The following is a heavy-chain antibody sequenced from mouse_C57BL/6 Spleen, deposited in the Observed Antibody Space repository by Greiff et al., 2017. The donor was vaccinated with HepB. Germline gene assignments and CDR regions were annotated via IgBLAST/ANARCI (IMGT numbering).Heavy chain of an antibody. CDR3: ARSGDYDSWFAY. CDR2: IYPGDGDT. Sequence: LVKPGASVKISCKASGYAFSSSWMNWVKQRPGKGLEWIGRIYPGDGDTNYNGKFKGKATLTADKSSSTAYMQLSSLTSEDSAVYFCARSGDYDSWFAYWGQGTLVTVSA. V-gene: IGHV1-82*01. D-gene: IGHD2-4*01. CDR1: GYAFSSSW. J-gene: IGHJ3*01.